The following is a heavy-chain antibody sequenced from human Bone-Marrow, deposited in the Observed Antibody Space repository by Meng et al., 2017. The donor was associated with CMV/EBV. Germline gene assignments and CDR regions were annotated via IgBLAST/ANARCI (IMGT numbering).Heavy chain of an antibody. CDR2: MSDSGNT. Sequence: SETLSLTCTVSGGSINSYYWNWIRQPPGKGLEWIGYMSDSGNTNYSPALKSRVTISVGTSKNQFSLRLSSVTAADTAVYYCAREPLYCSSTSCYNWFDPWGQGTLVTVSS. D-gene: IGHD2-2*01. J-gene: IGHJ5*02. CDR1: GGSINSYY. V-gene: IGHV4-59*01. CDR3: AREPLYCSSTSCYNWFDP.